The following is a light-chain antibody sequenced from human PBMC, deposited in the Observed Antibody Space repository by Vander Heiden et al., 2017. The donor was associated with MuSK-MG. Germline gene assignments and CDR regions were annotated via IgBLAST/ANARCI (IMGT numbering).Light chain of an antibody. V-gene: IGKV3-11*01. Sequence: EIVLRQSTATLSLSPGERATLSCRASQSVSSYLAWYQQKPGQAPRLFIYDASNRATGIPARFRGSGSGTEFTLTISSLEPEDFAVYYCQQRSNWPWTFGQGTKVEIK. J-gene: IGKJ1*01. CDR3: QQRSNWPWT. CDR2: DAS. CDR1: QSVSSY.